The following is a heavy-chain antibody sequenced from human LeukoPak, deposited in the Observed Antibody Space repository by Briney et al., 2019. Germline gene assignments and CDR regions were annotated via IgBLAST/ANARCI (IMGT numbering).Heavy chain of an antibody. CDR3: AGDSSGSDFDY. Sequence: PSETLSLTCTVSGGSISNYYWSWIRQPPGKGLEWIGYIYYSGSTNYNPSLKSRVTISVDTSKNQFSLKLSSVTAADTAVYYCAGDSSGSDFDYWGQGTLVTVSS. V-gene: IGHV4-59*08. J-gene: IGHJ4*02. CDR2: IYYSGST. CDR1: GGSISNYY. D-gene: IGHD3-22*01.